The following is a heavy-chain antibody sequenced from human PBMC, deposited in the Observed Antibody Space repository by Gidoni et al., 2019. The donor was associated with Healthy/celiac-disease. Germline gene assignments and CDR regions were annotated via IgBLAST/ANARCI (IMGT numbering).Heavy chain of an antibody. D-gene: IGHD3-10*01. V-gene: IGHV3-11*01. J-gene: IGHJ4*02. CDR3: ARDLLVTMVRGVDWGFGY. Sequence: GRFTISRDNAKNSLYLQMNSLRAEDTAVYYCARDLLVTMVRGVDWGFGYWGQGTLVTVSS.